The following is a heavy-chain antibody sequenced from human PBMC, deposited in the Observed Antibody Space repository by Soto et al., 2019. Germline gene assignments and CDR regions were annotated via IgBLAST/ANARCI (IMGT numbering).Heavy chain of an antibody. J-gene: IGHJ3*02. Sequence: EVQLVESGGGLVQPGGSLRLSCAASGFTFSSYSMNWVRQAPGKGLEWVSYISESTSGIYYADSVKGRFTISRDNAKNSLYLQMTTLRDEDTAVYDCVRDFHYAFDIWGQGTMLTVSS. CDR3: VRDFHYAFDI. V-gene: IGHV3-48*02. CDR2: ISESTSGI. CDR1: GFTFSSYS.